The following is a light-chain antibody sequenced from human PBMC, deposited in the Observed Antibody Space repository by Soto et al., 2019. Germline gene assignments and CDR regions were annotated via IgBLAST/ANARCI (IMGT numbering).Light chain of an antibody. J-gene: IGKJ2*03. CDR3: VLYAS. V-gene: IGKV1-5*03. CDR1: QNINHV. Sequence: ERVVITCHASQNINHVLAWYKQKTGAAPKLLIFKASTAHGGVPSRFSGSGAGTDCSFTICSLYPDEVGIQYTVLYASF. CDR2: KAS.